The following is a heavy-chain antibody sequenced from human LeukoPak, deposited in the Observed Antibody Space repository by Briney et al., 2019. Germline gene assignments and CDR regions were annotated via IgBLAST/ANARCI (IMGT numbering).Heavy chain of an antibody. CDR3: ARDSQGAAAGRDGMDV. D-gene: IGHD6-13*01. V-gene: IGHV3-30*02. CDR2: IRYDGSNK. J-gene: IGHJ6*02. CDR1: GFTFSSYG. Sequence: GGSLRLSCAASGFTFSSYGMHWVRQAPGKGLEWVAFIRYDGSNKYYADSVKGRFTISRDNAKNSLYLQMNSLRAEDTAVYYCARDSQGAAAGRDGMDVWGQGTTVTVSS.